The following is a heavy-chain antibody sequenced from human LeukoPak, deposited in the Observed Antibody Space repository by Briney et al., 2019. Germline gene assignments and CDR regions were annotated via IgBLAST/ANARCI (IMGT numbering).Heavy chain of an antibody. J-gene: IGHJ4*02. V-gene: IGHV3-21*01. CDR3: ARGSIGSYSLRFDY. D-gene: IGHD1-26*01. CDR2: ISSSSTYI. Sequence: GGSLRLSCAASGFIFSTYSMSWVRQAPGKGLEWVSSISSSSTYIHYADSVKGRFTISRDNAKNSLYLQMNSLRAEDTAVYYCARGSIGSYSLRFDYWGQGTLVTVSS. CDR1: GFIFSTYS.